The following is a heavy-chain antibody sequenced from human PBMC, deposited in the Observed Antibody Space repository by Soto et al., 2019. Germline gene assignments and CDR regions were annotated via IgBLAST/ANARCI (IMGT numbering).Heavy chain of an antibody. D-gene: IGHD1-1*01. CDR1: EFTFSNYA. CDR3: AKAWRGGQMNYYYMDV. Sequence: GGSLRLSCAASEFTFSNYAMSWVRQAPGKGLEWVSSISDNGGTTYYADSVKGRFTISRDNSKNTLYLQMNSLRAEDTAFYYCAKAWRGGQMNYYYMDVWGKGTTVTVSS. J-gene: IGHJ6*03. CDR2: ISDNGGTT. V-gene: IGHV3-23*01.